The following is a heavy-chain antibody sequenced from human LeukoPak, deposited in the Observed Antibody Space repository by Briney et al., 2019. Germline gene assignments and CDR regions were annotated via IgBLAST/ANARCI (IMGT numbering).Heavy chain of an antibody. J-gene: IGHJ6*02. CDR2: INSDGSIT. CDR1: GFTFTTYW. D-gene: IGHD5-18*01. CDR3: ARDAVDTANAV. Sequence: PGRSLRLSCAASGFTFTTYWMHWVRQAPGKGLVWVSHINSDGSITSYADSVKGRSTISRDNAENTLYLQMNSLRAEDTAVYYCARDAVDTANAVWGQGTTVTVSS. V-gene: IGHV3-74*01.